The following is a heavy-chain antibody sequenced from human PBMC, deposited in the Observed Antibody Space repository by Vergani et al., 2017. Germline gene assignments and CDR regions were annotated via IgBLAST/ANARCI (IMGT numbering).Heavy chain of an antibody. Sequence: EVQLVESGGGLVKPGGSLRLSCAASGFTFSSYSMNWVRQAPGKGLEWVSSISSSSSYIYYADSVKGRFTISRDNAKNSLYLQMNSLRAEDTAVYYCARGGLRFLENIDYWGQGTLVTVS. CDR2: ISSSSSYI. CDR1: GFTFSSYS. V-gene: IGHV3-21*01. D-gene: IGHD3-3*01. CDR3: ARGGLRFLENIDY. J-gene: IGHJ4*02.